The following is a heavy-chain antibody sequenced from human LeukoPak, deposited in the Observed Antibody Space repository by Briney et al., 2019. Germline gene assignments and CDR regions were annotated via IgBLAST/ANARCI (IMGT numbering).Heavy chain of an antibody. J-gene: IGHJ4*02. CDR1: GYTFTSYD. V-gene: IGHV1-8*01. Sequence: ASVKVSCKASGYTFTSYDINWVRQATGQGLEWMGWMNPNSGNTGYAQKFQGRVTMTRNTSISTAYMELSSLRSEDTAVYYCARVNDILTGYYKDNWGQGTLVTVSS. D-gene: IGHD3-9*01. CDR3: ARVNDILTGYYKDN. CDR2: MNPNSGNT.